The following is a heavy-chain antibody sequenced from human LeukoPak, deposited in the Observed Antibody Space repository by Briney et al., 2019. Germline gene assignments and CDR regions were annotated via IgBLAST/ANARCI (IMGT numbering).Heavy chain of an antibody. CDR3: ARTCRDAYDHFGLYG. V-gene: IGHV4-59*08. J-gene: IGHJ6*02. CDR2: IYSSGAT. D-gene: IGHD5-24*01. Sequence: SETLSLTCTVSGSSLSSFYWIWIRQPPGKGLEWVGYIYSSGATIYNPSLKSRVTISVDSLKNQSSLKLGSVAYADTAVYYGARTCRDAYDHFGLYGWGQGTTVTVSS. CDR1: GSSLSSFY.